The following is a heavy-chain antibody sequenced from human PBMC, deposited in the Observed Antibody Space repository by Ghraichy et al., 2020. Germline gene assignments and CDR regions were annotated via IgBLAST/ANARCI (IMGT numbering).Heavy chain of an antibody. D-gene: IGHD5-12*01. J-gene: IGHJ3*02. Sequence: GGSLRLSCAASGFSFSSYAMSWVRQAPGKGLEWVSGISGSGGSTKYADSVKGRFTISRDNSKNTLYLQMNSLRAEDTAVYYCAKSGSGYAEAMYAAFDIWGQGTMVTVSS. CDR2: ISGSGGST. CDR1: GFSFSSYA. V-gene: IGHV3-23*01. CDR3: AKSGSGYAEAMYAAFDI.